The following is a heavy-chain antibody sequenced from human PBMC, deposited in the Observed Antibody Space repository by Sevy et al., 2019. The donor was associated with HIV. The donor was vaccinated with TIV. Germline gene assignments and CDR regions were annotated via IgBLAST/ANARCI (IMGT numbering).Heavy chain of an antibody. J-gene: IGHJ3*01. Sequence: SETLSLTCTVSDVSISSGTNYWGWIRQPPGKGLEWIGSFYYGGSTYCNPSLKSRVTVSAATSTNQFSLKLTSVTVADTADYYCARQRGGWYEYDASDVWGHGTMVTVSS. CDR1: DVSISSGTNY. D-gene: IGHD6-19*01. CDR2: FYYGGST. V-gene: IGHV4-39*01. CDR3: ARQRGGWYEYDASDV.